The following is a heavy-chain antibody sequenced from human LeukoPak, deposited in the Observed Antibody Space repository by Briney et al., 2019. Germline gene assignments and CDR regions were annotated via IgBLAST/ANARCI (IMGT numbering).Heavy chain of an antibody. CDR1: GGSFSGYY. CDR2: INHSGST. CDR3: ARKYYDIFDY. D-gene: IGHD3-9*01. Sequence: SETLSLTCAVYGGSFSGYYWSWIRQPPGKGLEWIGEINHSGSTNYNPSLKSRVTISVDTSKNQFSLKLSSVTAADTAVYYCARKYYDIFDYRGRGTLVTVSS. J-gene: IGHJ4*02. V-gene: IGHV4-34*01.